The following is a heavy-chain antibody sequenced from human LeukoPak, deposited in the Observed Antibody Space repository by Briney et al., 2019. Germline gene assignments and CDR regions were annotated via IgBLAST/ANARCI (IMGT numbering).Heavy chain of an antibody. CDR3: ARDPGYSGSYQSGGVFDY. CDR1: GYTFTSYS. Sequence: ASVKVSCKASGYTFTSYSISWVRQAPGQGLEWMGWISAYNGNTNYAQKLQGRVTMTTDTSTSTAYMELRSLRSDDTAVYYCARDPGYSGSYQSGGVFDYWGQGTLVTVSS. V-gene: IGHV1-18*01. J-gene: IGHJ4*02. D-gene: IGHD1-26*01. CDR2: ISAYNGNT.